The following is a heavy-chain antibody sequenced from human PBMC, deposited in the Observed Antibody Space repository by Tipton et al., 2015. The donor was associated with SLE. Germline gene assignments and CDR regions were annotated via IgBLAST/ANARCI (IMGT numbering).Heavy chain of an antibody. V-gene: IGHV1-18*01. Sequence: QLVQSGPEVKKPGASVKVSCKASGYTFSNYGITWVRQAPGQGLEWMGWISAYNGNTNYGHGRVTLTTDTSTSTAYMELWSLTPDDTAVYYCAREADGSPGDLGYYYYMDVWGTGTTLVVSS. J-gene: IGHJ6*03. CDR3: AREADGSPGDLGYYYYMDV. CDR1: GYTFSNYG. CDR2: ISAYNGNT. D-gene: IGHD1-26*01.